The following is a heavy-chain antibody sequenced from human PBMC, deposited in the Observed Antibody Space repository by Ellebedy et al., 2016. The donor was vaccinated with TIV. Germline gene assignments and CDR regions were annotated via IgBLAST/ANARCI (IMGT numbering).Heavy chain of an antibody. V-gene: IGHV1-69*13. CDR3: ARALNPPYSDDSSYFYY. D-gene: IGHD3-22*01. CDR2: ILPLFGTA. J-gene: IGHJ4*02. Sequence: AASVKVSCKASGGTFSSYAFSWVRQAPGQGLEWVATILPLFGTANYAQKFQGRVTITADESTSTAYMDLSGLRSEDTAVYYCARALNPPYSDDSSYFYYWGQGTLVPVSS. CDR1: GGTFSSYA.